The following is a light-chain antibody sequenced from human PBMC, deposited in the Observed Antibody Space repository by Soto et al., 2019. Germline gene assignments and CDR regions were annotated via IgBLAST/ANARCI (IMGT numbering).Light chain of an antibody. CDR3: QQRENWPPIT. Sequence: EVVLTQSPAPLSLSAGERATLSCRASQSVNRYLAWYQPKPGQAPRLLIYDTSNRATGIPARFSGSGSGTDFTLTISSLESEDFAVYYCQQRENWPPITFGQGTRLEIK. CDR2: DTS. J-gene: IGKJ5*01. V-gene: IGKV3-11*01. CDR1: QSVNRY.